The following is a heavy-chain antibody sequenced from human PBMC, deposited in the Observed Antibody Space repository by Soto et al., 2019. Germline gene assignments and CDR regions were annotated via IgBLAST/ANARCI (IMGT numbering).Heavy chain of an antibody. J-gene: IGHJ4*02. V-gene: IGHV3-48*03. CDR1: GFTFSSYE. CDR3: AKRRRDILDFDY. D-gene: IGHD5-12*01. CDR2: ISSSGSTI. Sequence: EVQLVESGGGLVQPGGSLRLSCAASGFTFSSYEMNWVRQAPGKGLEWVSYISSSGSTIYYADSVKGRFTISRDNSKNTLYLQMNSLRAEDTAVYYCAKRRRDILDFDYWGQGTLVTVSS.